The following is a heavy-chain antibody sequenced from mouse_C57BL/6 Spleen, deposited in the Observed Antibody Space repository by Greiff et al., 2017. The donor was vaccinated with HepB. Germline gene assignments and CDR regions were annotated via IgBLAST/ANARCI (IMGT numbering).Heavy chain of an antibody. J-gene: IGHJ2*01. Sequence: QVQLQQSGAELVKPGASVKMSCKASGYTFTSFWITWVKQRPGQGLEWIGDIYPGSGSTNYNEKFKSKATLTVDTSSSTAYMQLSSLTSEDSAVYYCARSVITTVVERICYFDYWGQGTTLTVSS. CDR3: ARSVITTVVERICYFDY. D-gene: IGHD1-1*01. V-gene: IGHV1-55*01. CDR2: IYPGSGST. CDR1: GYTFTSFW.